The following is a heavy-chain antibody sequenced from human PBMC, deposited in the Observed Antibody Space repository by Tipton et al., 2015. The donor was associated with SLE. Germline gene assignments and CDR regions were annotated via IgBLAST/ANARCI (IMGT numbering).Heavy chain of an antibody. Sequence: SLRLSCAASVFTFSSYEMNWVRQAPGKGLEWVSYISSSGSTIYYADSVKGRFTISRDNAKNSLYLQMNSLRAEDTAVYYCASVYDSSGYYYLGYWGQGTLVTVSS. V-gene: IGHV3-48*03. D-gene: IGHD3-22*01. CDR2: ISSSGSTI. J-gene: IGHJ4*02. CDR1: VFTFSSYE. CDR3: ASVYDSSGYYYLGY.